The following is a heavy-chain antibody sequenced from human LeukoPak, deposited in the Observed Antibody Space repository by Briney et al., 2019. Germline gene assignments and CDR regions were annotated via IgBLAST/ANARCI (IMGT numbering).Heavy chain of an antibody. D-gene: IGHD2/OR15-2a*01. Sequence: ASVKVSCKASGYTFTTYDINWVRQATGQGLEWMGWMNPNSGNTGYAQKFLGRVTMTRNTSISTAYMELSSLRSEDTAVYYCARGLSLDKSHVNYWGQGTLVSVSS. CDR3: ARGLSLDKSHVNY. V-gene: IGHV1-8*01. J-gene: IGHJ4*02. CDR1: GYTFTTYD. CDR2: MNPNSGNT.